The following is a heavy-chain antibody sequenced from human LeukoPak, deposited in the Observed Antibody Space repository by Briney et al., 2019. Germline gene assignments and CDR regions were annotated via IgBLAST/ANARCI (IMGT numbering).Heavy chain of an antibody. CDR1: GYTFTSYA. V-gene: IGHV1-3*01. J-gene: IGHJ4*02. D-gene: IGHD3-10*01. Sequence: ASVKFSCKASGYTFTSYAMHWVRQAPGQRLEWMGWINAGNGNTKYSQKFQGGVTITRDTSISTAYMELSSLRSEDTAVYYCARDGDYYGSGNFDYWGQGTLVTVSS. CDR2: INAGNGNT. CDR3: ARDGDYYGSGNFDY.